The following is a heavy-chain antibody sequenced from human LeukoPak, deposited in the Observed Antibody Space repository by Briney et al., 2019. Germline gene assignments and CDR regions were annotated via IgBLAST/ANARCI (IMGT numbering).Heavy chain of an antibody. CDR3: ASVVVVAATPNWFDP. D-gene: IGHD2-15*01. Sequence: PSETLSLTXTVSGGSISSGDYYWSWIGQPPGKGLEWIGYIYYSGSTYYNPSLKSRVTISVDTSKNQFSLKLSSVTAADTAVYYCASVVVVAATPNWFDPWGQGTLVTVSS. V-gene: IGHV4-30-4*08. J-gene: IGHJ5*02. CDR2: IYYSGST. CDR1: GGSISSGDYY.